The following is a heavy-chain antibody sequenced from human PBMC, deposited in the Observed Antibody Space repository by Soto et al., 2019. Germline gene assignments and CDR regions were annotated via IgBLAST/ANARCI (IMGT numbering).Heavy chain of an antibody. CDR3: ARPYYDFWSGYSPDDAFDI. Sequence: GGSLRLSCAASGFTSSSYGMHWVRQAPGKGLEWVAVIWYDGSNKYYADSVKGRFTISRDNSKNTLYLQMNSLRAEDTAVYYCARPYYDFWSGYSPDDAFDIWGQGTMVTVSS. CDR1: GFTSSSYG. CDR2: IWYDGSNK. V-gene: IGHV3-33*01. D-gene: IGHD3-3*01. J-gene: IGHJ3*02.